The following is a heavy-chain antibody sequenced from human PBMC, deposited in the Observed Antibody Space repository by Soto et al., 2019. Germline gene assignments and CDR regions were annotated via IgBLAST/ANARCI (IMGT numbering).Heavy chain of an antibody. V-gene: IGHV4-30-2*01. Sequence: QLQLQESGSGLVKPSQTLSLTCAVSGGSISIGGYSWSWIRQPQGKGLEWIGYIYHSGSTYYNPSPNSRVTISVYRSKNQFSLKLISVTAEDTAVYYCAAGGGLPRYYWGQGTLVTVSS. CDR2: IYHSGST. CDR1: GGSISIGGYS. D-gene: IGHD5-12*01. J-gene: IGHJ4*02. CDR3: AAGGGLPRYY.